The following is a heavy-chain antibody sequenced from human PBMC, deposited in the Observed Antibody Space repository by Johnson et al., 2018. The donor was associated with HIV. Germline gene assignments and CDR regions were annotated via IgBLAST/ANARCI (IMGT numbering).Heavy chain of an antibody. CDR2: ISYDGSNK. D-gene: IGHD2-21*02. J-gene: IGHJ3*02. CDR1: GFTFSSYA. V-gene: IGHV3-30-3*01. Sequence: VQLVESGGGVVQPERSLRLSCSASGFTFSSYAMHWVRQAPGKGLEWVAVISYDGSNKYYADSVKGRFTISRDNSKTTLYLQMNSLRAEDTAVYYCEREVSGDCFEIWGQGTKGNVSS. CDR3: EREVSGDCFEI.